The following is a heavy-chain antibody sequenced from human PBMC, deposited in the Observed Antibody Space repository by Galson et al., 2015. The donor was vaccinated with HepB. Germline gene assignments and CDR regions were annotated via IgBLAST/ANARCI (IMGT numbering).Heavy chain of an antibody. Sequence: ASGQGLEWMGWISAYNRDTNYAQKFQGRVTMTTDTSTSTAYMELRSLRSDDTAVYFCARGALVVVVGATQNNWFDPWGQGTLVTVSS. CDR2: ISAYNRDT. V-gene: IGHV1-18*01. D-gene: IGHD2-15*01. J-gene: IGHJ5*02. CDR3: ARGALVVVVGATQNNWFDP.